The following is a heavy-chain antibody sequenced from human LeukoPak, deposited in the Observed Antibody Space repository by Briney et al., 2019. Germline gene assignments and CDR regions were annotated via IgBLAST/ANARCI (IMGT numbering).Heavy chain of an antibody. Sequence: GASVKVSCKASGYSFTNYGINWVRQAPGQGGEWMGGSNAYNGKRNYAQKLQGRVTMTTDTSSSPAYMELSSLRSDHTAVYYCARFRPRYSSGGSCYAALLGAPFAYWGQGTLVAVSS. J-gene: IGHJ4*02. CDR2: SNAYNGKR. CDR3: ARFRPRYSSGGSCYAALLGAPFAY. CDR1: GYSFTNYG. D-gene: IGHD2-15*01. V-gene: IGHV1-18*01.